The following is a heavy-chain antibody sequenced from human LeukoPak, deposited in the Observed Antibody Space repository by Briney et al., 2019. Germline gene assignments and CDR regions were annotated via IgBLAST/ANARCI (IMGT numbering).Heavy chain of an antibody. V-gene: IGHV3-7*03. CDR2: IKQDGSEK. Sequence: GSLRLSCAASGFTFSSYWMTWVRQAPGKGLEWVANIKQDGSEKYYVDSVRGRFTISRDNAQNSLSLQMNILRPQDTAVYYCARVITYRALLRYGMDVWGQGTTVTVSS. CDR3: ARVITYRALLRYGMDV. D-gene: IGHD1-20*01. J-gene: IGHJ6*02. CDR1: GFTFSSYW.